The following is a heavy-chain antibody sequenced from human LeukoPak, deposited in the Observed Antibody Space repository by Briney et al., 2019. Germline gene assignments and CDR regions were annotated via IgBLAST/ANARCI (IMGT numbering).Heavy chain of an antibody. Sequence: ASVKVSCKASGGTFSSYAISWVRQAPGKGLEWMGGFDPEDGETIYAQKFQGRVTMTEDTSTDTAYMELSSLRSEDTAVYYCATVYYDSSGSQAGFDYWGQGTLVTVSS. CDR2: FDPEDGET. CDR3: ATVYYDSSGSQAGFDY. V-gene: IGHV1-24*01. J-gene: IGHJ4*02. CDR1: GGTFSSYA. D-gene: IGHD3-22*01.